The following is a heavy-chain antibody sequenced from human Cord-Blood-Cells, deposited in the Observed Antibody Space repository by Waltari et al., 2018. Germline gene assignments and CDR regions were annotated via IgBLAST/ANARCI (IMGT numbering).Heavy chain of an antibody. CDR2: ISSSSSYI. J-gene: IGHJ6*03. CDR3: ARDSSSDYYYYYYMDV. CDR1: GFTFSSYS. V-gene: IGHV3-21*01. D-gene: IGHD6-6*01. Sequence: EVQLVESGGGLVKPGGSLRLSCAASGFTFSSYSMTWVRPDPGKGMEWVSSISSSSSYIYYADSVKGRFTISRDNAKNSLYLQMNSLRAEDTAVYYCARDSSSDYYYYYYMDVWGKGTTVTVSS.